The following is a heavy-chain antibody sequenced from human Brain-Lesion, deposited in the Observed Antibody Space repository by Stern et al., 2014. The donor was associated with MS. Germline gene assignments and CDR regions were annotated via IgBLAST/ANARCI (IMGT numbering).Heavy chain of an antibody. Sequence: QVQLVESGAEVKKPGASVKVSCTASGYTFTGYYMHWVRQAPGQGLEWMGWINPKRGGTNYAQKVQGWVTMTRDTSINTAYMELSRLRSDDTAVYYCATYYYDSTGYNDFWGQGTLVTVSS. D-gene: IGHD3-22*01. CDR3: ATYYYDSTGYNDF. V-gene: IGHV1-2*04. CDR2: INPKRGGT. J-gene: IGHJ4*02. CDR1: GYTFTGYY.